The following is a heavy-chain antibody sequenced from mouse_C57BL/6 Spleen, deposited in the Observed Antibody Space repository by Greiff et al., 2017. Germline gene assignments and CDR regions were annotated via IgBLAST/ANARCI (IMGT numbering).Heavy chain of an antibody. J-gene: IGHJ3*01. CDR3: ARPAVYYGSSPFAY. V-gene: IGHV5-12*01. D-gene: IGHD1-1*01. CDR2: ISNGGGST. CDR1: GFTFSDYY. Sequence: EVMLVESGGGLVQPGGSLKLSCAASGFTFSDYYMYWVRQTPEQRLEWVAYISNGGGSTYYPDTVKGRFTIFRDNAKNTLYLQMSRLKSEDKAMDYCARPAVYYGSSPFAYWGQGTLVTVSA.